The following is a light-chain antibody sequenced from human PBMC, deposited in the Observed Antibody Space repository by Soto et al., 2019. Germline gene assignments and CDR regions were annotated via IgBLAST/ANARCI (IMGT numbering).Light chain of an antibody. Sequence: EVVLTQSPGTLSLSPGERATLSCRASQIVSSNYVAWYQQIPGQTPRLLIYGASSRATGVPDRFSGSGSGTDFTLTITRLEPEDFAVYYCQQHGSSPWMFGQGTKVEIK. CDR2: GAS. V-gene: IGKV3-20*01. J-gene: IGKJ1*01. CDR1: QIVSSNY. CDR3: QQHGSSPWM.